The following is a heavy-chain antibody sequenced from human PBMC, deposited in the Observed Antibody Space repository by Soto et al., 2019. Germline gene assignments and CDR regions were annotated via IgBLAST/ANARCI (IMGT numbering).Heavy chain of an antibody. D-gene: IGHD6-13*01. CDR2: IYWDDDK. J-gene: IGHJ4*02. CDR3: AHLSWAASGTRYYFDY. Sequence: QITLKESGPTLVKPTQTLTLTCTFSGFSFTTDGMGVGWIRQPPGKALEWLALIYWDDDKRYSPSLKSRLTITKDASRTQVVLTLTNMDPADTATYYCAHLSWAASGTRYYFDYWGQGTLVTVSS. V-gene: IGHV2-5*02. CDR1: GFSFTTDGMG.